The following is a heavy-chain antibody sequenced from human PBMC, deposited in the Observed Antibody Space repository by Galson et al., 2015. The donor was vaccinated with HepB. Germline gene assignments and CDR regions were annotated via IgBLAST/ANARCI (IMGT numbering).Heavy chain of an antibody. CDR1: GFTFSSYG. CDR3: AKGLEFEVVAASSGY. CDR2: ISYDGSNK. D-gene: IGHD2-15*01. V-gene: IGHV3-30*18. J-gene: IGHJ4*02. Sequence: SLRLSCAASGFTFSSYGMHWVRQAPGKGLEWVAVISYDGSNKYYADSVKGRFTISRDNSKNTLYLQMNSLKAEDTAVYYCAKGLEFEVVAASSGYWGQVTLVTVSS.